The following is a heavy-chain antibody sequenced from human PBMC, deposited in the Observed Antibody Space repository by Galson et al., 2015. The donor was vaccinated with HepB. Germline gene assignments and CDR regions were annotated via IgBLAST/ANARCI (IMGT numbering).Heavy chain of an antibody. Sequence: SLRLSCAASGFTFSSYSMNWVRQAPGKGLEWVSSISSSSTYIYYADSVKGRFTISRDNAKNSLYLQMSSLRAEDTAVYYCARDLWDRGSSGYYSDYWGQGTLVTVSS. D-gene: IGHD3-22*01. CDR1: GFTFSSYS. CDR2: ISSSSTYI. V-gene: IGHV3-21*01. CDR3: ARDLWDRGSSGYYSDY. J-gene: IGHJ4*02.